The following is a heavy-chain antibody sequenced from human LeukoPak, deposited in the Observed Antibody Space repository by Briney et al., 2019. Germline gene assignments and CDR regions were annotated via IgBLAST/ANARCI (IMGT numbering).Heavy chain of an antibody. CDR2: ISAYNGNT. V-gene: IGHV1-18*01. CDR3: ARDRDYGVVYGMDV. CDR1: GYTFTSYG. Sequence: ASVKVSCKASGYTFTSYGISWVRQAPGQGLEWMGWISAYNGNTNYAQKLQGRVTMPTDTSTSTAYMELRSLRSDDTAVYYCARDRDYGVVYGMDVWGQGTTVTVSS. J-gene: IGHJ6*02. D-gene: IGHD4-17*01.